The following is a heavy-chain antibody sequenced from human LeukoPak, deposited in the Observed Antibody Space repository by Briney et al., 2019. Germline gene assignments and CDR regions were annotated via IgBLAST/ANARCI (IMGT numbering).Heavy chain of an antibody. CDR2: IFPSGGEI. CDR3: AKYSHDSSGSYDY. CDR1: GFTFSTFA. D-gene: IGHD3-22*01. V-gene: IGHV3-23*01. Sequence: PGGSLRLSCAASGFTFSTFAMIWVRQPPGKGLEWVSSIFPSGGEIHYADSVRGRFTISRDNSKSTLSLQMNSLRAEDTAIYYCAKYSHDSSGSYDYWGQGTLVTVSS. J-gene: IGHJ4*02.